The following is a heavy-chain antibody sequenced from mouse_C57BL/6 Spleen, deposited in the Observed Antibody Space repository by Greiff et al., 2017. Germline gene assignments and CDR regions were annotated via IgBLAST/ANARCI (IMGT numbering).Heavy chain of an antibody. CDR3: ARYGNGPYYFDY. CDR2: IYPGSGST. J-gene: IGHJ2*01. D-gene: IGHD2-1*01. Sequence: QVQLQQPGAELVKPGASVKMSCKASGYTFTSYWITWVKQRPGQGLEWIGDIYPGSGSTNYNEKFKSKATLTVDTSSSTAYMQLSSLTSEDSAVYYCARYGNGPYYFDYWGQGTTLTVSS. V-gene: IGHV1-55*01. CDR1: GYTFTSYW.